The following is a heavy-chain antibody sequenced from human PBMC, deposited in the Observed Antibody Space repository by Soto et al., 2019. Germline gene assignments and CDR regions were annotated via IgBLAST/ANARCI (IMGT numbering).Heavy chain of an antibody. CDR3: AREGKVGYCSGGSCYPNSRPNY. Sequence: GGSLRLSCAASGFTFSSYSMNWVRQAPGKGLEWVSSISSSSSYIYYADSVKGRFTISRDNAKNSLYLQMNSLRAEDTAVYYCAREGKVGYCSGGSCYPNSRPNYWGQGTLVTVSS. V-gene: IGHV3-21*01. J-gene: IGHJ4*02. D-gene: IGHD2-15*01. CDR1: GFTFSSYS. CDR2: ISSSSSYI.